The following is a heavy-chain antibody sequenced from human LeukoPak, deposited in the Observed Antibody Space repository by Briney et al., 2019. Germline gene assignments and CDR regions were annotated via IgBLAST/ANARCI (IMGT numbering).Heavy chain of an antibody. J-gene: IGHJ4*02. CDR1: GFTFNSYA. Sequence: GGSLRLSCAASGFTFNSYAMYWVRQAPGKGLEWVSGIFGSGGSAHYADSVKGRFAISRDNSKNTVYLQMNSLRAEDTAVYYCAKTTTGYSSGRYPGWPVDYWGQGALVTVSS. CDR2: IFGSGGSA. V-gene: IGHV3-23*01. CDR3: AKTTTGYSSGRYPGWPVDY. D-gene: IGHD6-19*01.